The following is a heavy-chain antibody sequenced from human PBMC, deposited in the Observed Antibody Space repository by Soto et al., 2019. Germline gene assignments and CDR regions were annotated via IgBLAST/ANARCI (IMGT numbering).Heavy chain of an antibody. D-gene: IGHD1-20*01. V-gene: IGHV1-69*13. CDR2: IIPIFGTA. Sequence: ASVKVSCKASGGTFSSYAISWVRQAPGQGLEWMGGIIPIFGTANYAQKFQGRVTITADESTSTAYMELSSLRSEDTAVYYCARGLEPTVTGPYYYYGMDVWGQGTTVAVSS. CDR1: GGTFSSYA. CDR3: ARGLEPTVTGPYYYYGMDV. J-gene: IGHJ6*02.